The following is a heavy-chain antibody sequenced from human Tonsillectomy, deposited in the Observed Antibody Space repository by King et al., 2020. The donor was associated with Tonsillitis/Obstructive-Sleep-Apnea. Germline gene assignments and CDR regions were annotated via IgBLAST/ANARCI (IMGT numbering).Heavy chain of an antibody. J-gene: IGHJ5*02. CDR3: ARDRSGSSSSDWFDP. V-gene: IGHV3-48*03. Sequence: VQLVESGGGLVQPGGSLRLSCAASGFTFSSYEMNWVRQAPGKGLEWLSYISSSGSTIYYADSVKGRFTISRDKAKNSLYLRMNSLRAEDTAVYYCARDRSGSSSSDWFDPWGQGTLVTVSS. CDR2: ISSSGSTI. D-gene: IGHD6-6*01. CDR1: GFTFSSYE.